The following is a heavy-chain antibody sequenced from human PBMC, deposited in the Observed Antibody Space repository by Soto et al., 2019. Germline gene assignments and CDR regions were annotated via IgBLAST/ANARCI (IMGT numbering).Heavy chain of an antibody. CDR3: ARGRGRNYYYGMDV. V-gene: IGHV5-10-1*01. Sequence: GESLKISCKGSGYSFSSYWISWVRQMQGKALEWMGKIDPSDSHANYSPSLQGHVTISADKSISTAYLQWSSLKASDTAMYYCARGRGRNYYYGMDVWGQGATVTVSS. CDR1: GYSFSSYW. J-gene: IGHJ6*02. D-gene: IGHD1-26*01. CDR2: IDPSDSHA.